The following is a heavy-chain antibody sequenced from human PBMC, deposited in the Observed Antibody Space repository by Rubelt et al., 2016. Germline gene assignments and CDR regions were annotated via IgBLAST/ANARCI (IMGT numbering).Heavy chain of an antibody. CDR1: GFTFTTAG. Sequence: EVQLVESGGGLVQPGGSLKLSCAASGFTFTTAGMTWIRQAPGKGLEWVSTIVYSGDSQYYADSVKGRFTISRDNARNSLFLQMNHLRADDTAVYYCARDGSEWSRDYWGQGTLVTVSS. CDR2: IVYSGDSQ. V-gene: IGHV3-21*01. D-gene: IGHD1-26*01. CDR3: ARDGSEWSRDY. J-gene: IGHJ4*02.